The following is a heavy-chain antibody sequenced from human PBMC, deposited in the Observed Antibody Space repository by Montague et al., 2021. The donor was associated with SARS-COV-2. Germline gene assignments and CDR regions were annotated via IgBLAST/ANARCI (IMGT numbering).Heavy chain of an antibody. CDR3: RRAGGYGNSPPV. V-gene: IGHV4-4*02. D-gene: IGHD6-19*01. Sequence: SETLSLTCAVSGASIVSTDCWSWVRQPPGKGLEWIGEIYDTASTNYNPSLKSRVTMSVDKFNNQFSLQLTSVTAADTAVYFCRRAGGYGNSPPVWGQGALVTVSS. J-gene: IGHJ4*02. CDR1: GASIVSTDC. CDR2: IYDTAST.